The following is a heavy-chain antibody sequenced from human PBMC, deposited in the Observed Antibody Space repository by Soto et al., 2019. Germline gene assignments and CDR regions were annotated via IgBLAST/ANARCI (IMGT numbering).Heavy chain of an antibody. CDR1: GFTFSSYG. CDR3: AKVHISEGDYCDYGAFYYYGMDV. D-gene: IGHD4-17*01. Sequence: QVQLVESGGGVVQPGRSLRLSCAASGFTFSSYGMHWVRQAPGKGLEWVAVISYDESNKYYADTVKGRFTISRDNSKNTLYLQMNSLRAEDTALYYCAKVHISEGDYCDYGAFYYYGMDVWGQGTTVTVSS. V-gene: IGHV3-30*18. CDR2: ISYDESNK. J-gene: IGHJ6*02.